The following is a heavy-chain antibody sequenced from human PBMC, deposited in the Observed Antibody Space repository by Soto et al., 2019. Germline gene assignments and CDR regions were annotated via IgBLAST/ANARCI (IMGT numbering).Heavy chain of an antibody. Sequence: EVQLLESGGGLVQPGGSLRLSCAGSGFTFSDYAMTWVRQAPGKGLEWVSSIDESGGSTSYADSVKGRFTVSRDNSKNPLYLHISSLAADDTAIYYCAKQIWIQLRTAADVWGKGTTVTVSS. J-gene: IGHJ6*04. CDR1: GFTFSDYA. V-gene: IGHV3-23*01. CDR3: AKQIWIQLRTAADV. D-gene: IGHD5-18*01. CDR2: IDESGGST.